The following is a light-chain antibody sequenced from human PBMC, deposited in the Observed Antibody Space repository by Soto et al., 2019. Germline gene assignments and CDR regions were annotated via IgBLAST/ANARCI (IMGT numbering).Light chain of an antibody. CDR2: TAS. CDR3: QQYDVYWS. J-gene: IGKJ1*01. CDR1: RSVSSW. Sequence: DIQMTQSPSTLSASVGDRVTITCRASRSVSSWLAWYQRKPGKAPNLLIYTASTLDSGVPSRFSGSGSGTEFTLTINSLQPDDVATYYCQQYDVYWSFGQGTKVDIK. V-gene: IGKV1-5*03.